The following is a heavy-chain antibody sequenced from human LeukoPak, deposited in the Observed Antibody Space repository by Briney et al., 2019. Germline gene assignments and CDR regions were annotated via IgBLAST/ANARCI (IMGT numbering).Heavy chain of an antibody. J-gene: IGHJ4*02. CDR1: GFTFSNYA. D-gene: IGHD6-19*01. Sequence: GVSLRLSCAASGFTFSNYAMNWVRQAPGKGLERVSVITGSGGTTFYADSVKGRFTISRDNSKNTVFLQMNSLRAEDTAVYYCATAGGSSGSYPLIYWGQGILVTVSS. CDR2: ITGSGGTT. CDR3: ATAGGSSGSYPLIY. V-gene: IGHV3-23*01.